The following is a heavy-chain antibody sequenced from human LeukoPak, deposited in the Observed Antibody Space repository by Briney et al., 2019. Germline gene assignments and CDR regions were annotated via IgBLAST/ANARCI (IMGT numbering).Heavy chain of an antibody. J-gene: IGHJ6*03. Sequence: SETLSLTCTVSGGSISSYYWSWIRQPPGEGLEWIGYIYYSGRTNYNPSLKSRVTISVDTSKNQFSLKLSSVTAADTAVYYCARDVADPPDYYYYYMDVWGKGTTVTVSS. CDR2: IYYSGRT. CDR3: ARDVADPPDYYYYYMDV. CDR1: GGSISSYY. V-gene: IGHV4-59*01.